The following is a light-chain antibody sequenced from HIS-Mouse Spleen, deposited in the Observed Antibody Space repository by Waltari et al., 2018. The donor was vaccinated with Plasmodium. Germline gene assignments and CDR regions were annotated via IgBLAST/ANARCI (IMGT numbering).Light chain of an antibody. Sequence: QSVLTQPPSASGTPGQRVTISCSGSISSIGSNTVNWYQQLPGTAPKLLTYSNNQRPSGVPDRFSGSKSGTSASRAISGLQSEDEADYYWAAWDDSLNGVVFAGGTKLTVL. CDR2: SNN. J-gene: IGLJ2*01. V-gene: IGLV1-44*01. CDR1: ISSIGSNT. CDR3: AAWDDSLNGVV.